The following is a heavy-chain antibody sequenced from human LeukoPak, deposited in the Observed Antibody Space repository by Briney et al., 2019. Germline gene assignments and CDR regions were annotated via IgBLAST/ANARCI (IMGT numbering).Heavy chain of an antibody. V-gene: IGHV3-48*03. CDR1: GFTFSSYE. J-gene: IGHJ4*02. D-gene: IGHD3-22*01. CDR2: ISSAGSTI. CDR3: VSSGSGSY. Sequence: GGSLRLSCAASGFTFSSYEMNWVRRAPGKGLEWVSYISSAGSTIYYADSVKGRFTISRDNTKNSLYLQMNSLRAEDTAVYYCVSSGSGSYWGQGTLVTVSS.